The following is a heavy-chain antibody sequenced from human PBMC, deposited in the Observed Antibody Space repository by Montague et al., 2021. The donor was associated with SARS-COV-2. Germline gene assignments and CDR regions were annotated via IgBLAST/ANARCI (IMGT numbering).Heavy chain of an antibody. D-gene: IGHD3-10*01. CDR1: GISLSTSGVG. V-gene: IGHV2-5*02. CDR2: IYWDDDE. J-gene: IGHJ5*02. CDR3: APLGFDSRSYYTPHNWFDP. Sequence: PALVXPTQTLTLTCTFSGISLSTSGVGVAWIRQPPGKALEWLALIYWDDDERYSPSMRSRLTITKDTSENQVVLRMTNMDSMDTATYYCAPLGFDSRSYYTPHNWFDPWGQGILVTVSS.